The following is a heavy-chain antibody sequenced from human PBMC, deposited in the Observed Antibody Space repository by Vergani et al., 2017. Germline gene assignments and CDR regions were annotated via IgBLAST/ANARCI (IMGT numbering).Heavy chain of an antibody. V-gene: IGHV5-51*01. Sequence: EVQLVQSGAEVKKPGESLKISCKGSGYSFTSYWIGWVRQMPGKGLGWMGIIYPGDSDTRYSPSFQGQVTISADKSISTAYLQWSSLKASDTDMYYCARQEKGIAAAGIAYYYYYMDVWGKGTTVTVSS. CDR1: GYSFTSYW. CDR3: ARQEKGIAAAGIAYYYYYMDV. CDR2: IYPGDSDT. J-gene: IGHJ6*03. D-gene: IGHD6-13*01.